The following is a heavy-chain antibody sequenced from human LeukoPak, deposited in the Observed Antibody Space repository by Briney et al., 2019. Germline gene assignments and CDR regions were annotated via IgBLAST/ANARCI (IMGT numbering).Heavy chain of an antibody. D-gene: IGHD6-13*01. CDR2: IYYSGST. V-gene: IGHV4-39*07. CDR3: ARVQQLVRDFDY. CDR1: GGSISSSSYY. Sequence: SETLSLTCTVSGGSISSSSYYWGWIRQPPGKGLEWIGSIYYSGSTYYNPSLKSRVTISVDTSKNQFSLKLSSVTAADTAVYYCARVQQLVRDFDYWGQGTLVTVSS. J-gene: IGHJ4*02.